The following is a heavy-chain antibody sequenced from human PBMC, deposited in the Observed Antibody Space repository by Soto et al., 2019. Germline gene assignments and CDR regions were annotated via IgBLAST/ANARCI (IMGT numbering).Heavy chain of an antibody. J-gene: IGHJ4*02. CDR1: GGSFSGYY. Sequence: QVQLQQWGAGLLKPSETLSLTCAVYGGSFSGYYWSWIRQPPGKGLEWIGEINHSGSTNYNPSLKSRVTISVDTSKNQFSLKLSSLTAADTAVYYCARSGGTSIAAAGTGFDYWGQGTLVTVSS. D-gene: IGHD6-13*01. CDR3: ARSGGTSIAAAGTGFDY. V-gene: IGHV4-34*01. CDR2: INHSGST.